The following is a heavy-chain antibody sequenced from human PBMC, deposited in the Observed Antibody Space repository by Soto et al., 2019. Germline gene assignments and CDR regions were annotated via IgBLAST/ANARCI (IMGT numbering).Heavy chain of an antibody. CDR1: GGSFSGYY. CDR2: INHRGRN. J-gene: IGHJ4*01. D-gene: IGHD6-13*01. CDR3: ARAIEATAGTWYFDY. V-gene: IGHV4-34*01. Sequence: SETLSLTCDVYGGSFSGYYWTWIRQPPGKGLEWIGEINHRGRNNYNPSLKSRVTISVDTSKNQISLKLSSLTAADTAVYYCARAIEATAGTWYFDYWGHGTPVTVSS.